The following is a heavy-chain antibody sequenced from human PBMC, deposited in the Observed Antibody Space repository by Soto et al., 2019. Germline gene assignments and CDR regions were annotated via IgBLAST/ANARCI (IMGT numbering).Heavy chain of an antibody. CDR1: GGSISSYY. J-gene: IGHJ6*02. CDR2: IYYSGST. D-gene: IGHD3-10*02. CDR3: ARGSVRGVHGMDV. V-gene: IGHV4-59*01. Sequence: SETLSLTCTVSGGSISSYYWSWIRQPPGKGLEWIGYIYYSGSTNYNPSLKGRVTISVDTSKNQFSLKLSSVTAADTAVYYCARGSVRGVHGMDVWGQGTTVTVSS.